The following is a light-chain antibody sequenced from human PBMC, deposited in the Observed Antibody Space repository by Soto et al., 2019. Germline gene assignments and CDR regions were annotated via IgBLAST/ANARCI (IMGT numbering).Light chain of an antibody. Sequence: DIQMTQSPSTLSASVGDRVTITCPASQSISSWLAWYQQKAGKAPKLLIYKSSTLESVVPSRFSGSGSGTEFTLTISSLQPDDFAAYYCQQYNSYPCTFGQGNKLEIK. CDR2: KSS. CDR3: QQYNSYPCT. CDR1: QSISSW. V-gene: IGKV1-5*03. J-gene: IGKJ2*02.